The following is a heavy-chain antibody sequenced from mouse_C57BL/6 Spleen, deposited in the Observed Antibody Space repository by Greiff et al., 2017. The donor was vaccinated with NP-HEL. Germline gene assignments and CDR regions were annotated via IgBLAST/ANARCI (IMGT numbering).Heavy chain of an antibody. CDR3: ARRDGSHFDY. V-gene: IGHV1-50*01. J-gene: IGHJ2*01. D-gene: IGHD1-1*02. CDR1: GYTFTSYW. CDR2: IDPSDSYT. Sequence: VQLQQPGAELVKPGASVKLSCKASGYTFTSYWMQWVKQRPGQGLEWIGEIDPSDSYTNYNQKFKGKATLTVDTSSSTAYMQLSSLTSEDSAVYYCARRDGSHFDYWGQGTTLTVSS.